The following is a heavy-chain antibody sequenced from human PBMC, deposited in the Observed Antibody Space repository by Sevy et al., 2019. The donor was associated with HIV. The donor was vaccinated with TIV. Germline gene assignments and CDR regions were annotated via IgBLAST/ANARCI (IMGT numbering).Heavy chain of an antibody. Sequence: GGSLRLSCAASGFTVSSNYMSWVRQAPGKGLEWVSIIYSGGSTYYADSVKGRFTISRDNSKKTQYLQMNSLRAEDTAVYYCAREGYSYGAYWYFDLWGRGTLVTVSS. CDR2: IYSGGST. D-gene: IGHD5-18*01. CDR3: AREGYSYGAYWYFDL. V-gene: IGHV3-53*01. CDR1: GFTVSSNY. J-gene: IGHJ2*01.